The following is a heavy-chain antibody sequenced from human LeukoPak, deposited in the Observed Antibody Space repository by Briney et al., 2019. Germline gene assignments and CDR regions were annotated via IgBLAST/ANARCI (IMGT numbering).Heavy chain of an antibody. CDR2: INHRGNT. J-gene: IGHJ4*02. V-gene: IGHV4-34*01. Sequence: SETLSLTCAVYGGSFSGNYWSWVRQPPGKGLEWIGEINHRGNTNYNPSLKSRVTISVDTSKNQFSLKLSSVTAADTAVYYCARLGRVLEWLSFFDYWGQGTLVTVSS. CDR1: GGSFSGNY. CDR3: ARLGRVLEWLSFFDY. D-gene: IGHD3-3*01.